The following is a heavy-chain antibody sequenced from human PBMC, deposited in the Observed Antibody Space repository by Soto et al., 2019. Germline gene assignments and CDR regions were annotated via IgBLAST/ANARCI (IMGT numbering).Heavy chain of an antibody. V-gene: IGHV1-8*01. D-gene: IGHD1-1*01. CDR3: ARVGGNWNDDYFDN. CDR2: MNPNSGDT. CDR1: GYTFTNHD. Sequence: QVQLVQSGAEVKKPGASVKVSCKASGYTFTNHDINWVRQATGQGPEWMGWMNPNSGDTGYSQNFQGRVTMTRDTSIRTAYMELSSLISEDTAVYYCARVGGNWNDDYFDNWGHGTPVTVSS. J-gene: IGHJ4*01.